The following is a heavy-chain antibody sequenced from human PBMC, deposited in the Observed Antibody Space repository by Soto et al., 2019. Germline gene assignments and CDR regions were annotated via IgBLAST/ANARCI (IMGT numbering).Heavy chain of an antibody. CDR1: EYTFTSYV. CDR2: INAGNGNT. CDR3: ARELQGLYYFDY. V-gene: IGHV1-3*01. Sequence: QVQVVQSGAEVKKPGASVKVSCKASEYTFTSYVIHWVRQAPGQSLEWMGWINAGNGNTKYSQKFQGRVTITRDTSASTAYTELSSLRSEDTAVYYCARELQGLYYFDYWGQGTLVTVSS. D-gene: IGHD4-4*01. J-gene: IGHJ4*02.